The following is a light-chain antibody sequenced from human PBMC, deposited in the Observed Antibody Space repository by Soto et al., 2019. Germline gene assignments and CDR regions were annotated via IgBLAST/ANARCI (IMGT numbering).Light chain of an antibody. CDR3: QQANSFPGT. J-gene: IGKJ1*01. V-gene: IGKV1-5*01. Sequence: DVQMNQSPSTLAASVGYRFTITCRASENIKNWLAWYQQTPGKAPKVLISDASRLETGVPSRFSGSGYGTDFTLTITSLQTDDFATYYCQQANSFPGTFGQGTKGDIK. CDR2: DAS. CDR1: ENIKNW.